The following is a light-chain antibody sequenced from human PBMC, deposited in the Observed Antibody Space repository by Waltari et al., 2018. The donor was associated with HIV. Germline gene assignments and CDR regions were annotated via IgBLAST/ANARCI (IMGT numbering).Light chain of an antibody. CDR2: NVN. Sequence: QSVLTQPPSVSGAPGQRVTISCTGRSSNIGANSDGHWYQQPPGRAPKLLIYNVNHRPSGVPDRFSGSKSGTSASLAITGLQAEDEADYYCQSYDSGLRMFGGGTKLTVL. J-gene: IGLJ3*02. V-gene: IGLV1-40*01. CDR3: QSYDSGLRM. CDR1: SSNIGANSD.